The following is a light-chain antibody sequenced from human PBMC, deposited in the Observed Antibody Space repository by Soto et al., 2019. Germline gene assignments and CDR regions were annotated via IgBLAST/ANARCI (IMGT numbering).Light chain of an antibody. V-gene: IGKV1-5*03. CDR2: KAV. J-gene: IGKJ2*01. Sequence: DVEMTQSPSTLPTSIGDRVTIMCRVSQNVSNWLAWYQQIPGKARKLLIYKAVRLESGVPSRFSASGSGTDFTLTINSLQSDDFATYFCQQYSKESTFGQGTKLEIK. CDR3: QQYSKEST. CDR1: QNVSNW.